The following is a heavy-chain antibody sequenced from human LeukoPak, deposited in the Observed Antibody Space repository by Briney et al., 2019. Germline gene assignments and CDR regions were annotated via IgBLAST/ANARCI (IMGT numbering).Heavy chain of an antibody. CDR1: GGSISSSNW. CDR2: IYHSGST. V-gene: IGHV4-4*02. J-gene: IGHJ5*02. Sequence: SGTLSLTCAVSGGSISSSNWWSWVRQPPGKGLEWIGEIYHSGSTNYNPSLKSRVTISVDKSKNQFSLKLSSVTAADTAVYYCARDPAAAGGYNWFDPWGQGTLVTASS. D-gene: IGHD6-13*01. CDR3: ARDPAAAGGYNWFDP.